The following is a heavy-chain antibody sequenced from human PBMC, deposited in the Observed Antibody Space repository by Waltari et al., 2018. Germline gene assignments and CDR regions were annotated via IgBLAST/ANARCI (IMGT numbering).Heavy chain of an antibody. J-gene: IGHJ4*02. Sequence: LQLQESGPGLVKPSETLSLTCTVSGGSISSSRYYWGWIRQPPGKGLEWIGSIFYSGSTYYNPSLKSRVTMSVDTSKNQFSLRLTSVTAADTAVYYCARLDNYDSGSYGFDWWGQGTLVTVSS. CDR3: ARLDNYDSGSYGFDW. D-gene: IGHD3-10*01. V-gene: IGHV4-39*01. CDR1: GGSISSSRYY. CDR2: IFYSGST.